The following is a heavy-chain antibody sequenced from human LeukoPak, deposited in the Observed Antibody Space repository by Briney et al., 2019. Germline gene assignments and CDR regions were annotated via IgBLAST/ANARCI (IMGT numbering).Heavy chain of an antibody. D-gene: IGHD2-2*01. CDR2: IYYSGST. CDR1: HGSISSYY. Sequence: SETLSLTCTFSHGSISSYYWSWIRQPPGKGLEWIGYIYYSGSTNYNPSLKSRVTISVDTSKNQFSLKLSSVTAADTAVYYCASVVPDAPNWFDPWGQGTLVTVSS. V-gene: IGHV4-59*01. J-gene: IGHJ5*02. CDR3: ASVVPDAPNWFDP.